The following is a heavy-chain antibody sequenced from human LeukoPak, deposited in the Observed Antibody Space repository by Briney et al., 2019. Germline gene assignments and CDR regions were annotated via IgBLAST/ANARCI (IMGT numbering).Heavy chain of an antibody. V-gene: IGHV3-30*04. J-gene: IGHJ4*02. Sequence: GGSLRLSCAASGFTFSSYAMHWVRQAPGKGLEWVAVISYDGSNKYYADSVKGRFTISRDNSKNTLYLEMNSLRAEDTAVYYCAKDIGSYYDYWGQGILVTVSS. CDR3: AKDIGSYYDY. CDR2: ISYDGSNK. D-gene: IGHD3-10*01. CDR1: GFTFSSYA.